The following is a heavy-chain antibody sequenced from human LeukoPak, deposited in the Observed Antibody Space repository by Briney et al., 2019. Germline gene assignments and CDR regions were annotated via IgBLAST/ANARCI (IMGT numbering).Heavy chain of an antibody. D-gene: IGHD1-14*01. V-gene: IGHV4-59*01. CDR1: GGSISSYY. CDR2: IYYSGST. Sequence: SETLSLTCTVSGGSISSYYWSWIRQPPGKGLEWIGYIYYSGSTNYNPSLKSRVTISVDTSKNQFSLKLSSVTAADTAVYYCARCKEWAVYAFDIWGQGTMVTVSS. J-gene: IGHJ3*02. CDR3: ARCKEWAVYAFDI.